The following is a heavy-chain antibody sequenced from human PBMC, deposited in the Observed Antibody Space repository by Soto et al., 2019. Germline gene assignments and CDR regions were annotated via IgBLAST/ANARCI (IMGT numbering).Heavy chain of an antibody. CDR2: IIPIFGTA. J-gene: IGHJ6*02. Sequence: SVKVSCKASGGTFSSYAISWVRQAPGQGLEWMGGIIPIFGTANYAQKFQGRVTITADESTSTAYMELSSLRSEDTAVYYCARDSGVRLGSRYGMDVWGQGTTVTVSS. D-gene: IGHD3-22*01. CDR1: GGTFSSYA. CDR3: ARDSGVRLGSRYGMDV. V-gene: IGHV1-69*13.